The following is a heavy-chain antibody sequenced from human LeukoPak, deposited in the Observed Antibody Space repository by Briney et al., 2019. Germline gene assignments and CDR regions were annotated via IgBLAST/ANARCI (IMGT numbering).Heavy chain of an antibody. Sequence: PGGSLRLSCAASGFTFSTYAMTWFRQAPGKGLEWVSAISGGGGRTYYADSVKGRFTISRDNSKNTLYLQMNSLRAEDTAVYYCAKTARLLWFGELSPYYFDYWGQGTLLTVSS. J-gene: IGHJ4*02. D-gene: IGHD3-10*01. CDR3: AKTARLLWFGELSPYYFDY. CDR2: ISGGGGRT. V-gene: IGHV3-23*01. CDR1: GFTFSTYA.